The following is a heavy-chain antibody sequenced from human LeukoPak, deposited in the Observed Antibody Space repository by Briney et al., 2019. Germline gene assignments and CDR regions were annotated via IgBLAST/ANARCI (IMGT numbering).Heavy chain of an antibody. Sequence: SETLSLTCAVYGGSSSGYYWSWIRQPPGKGLEWVGEINHSGSTNYNPSLKSRVTISVDTSKNQFSLKLSSVTAADTAVYYCAKGINRRGYSYGLGGDYWGQGTLVTVSS. J-gene: IGHJ4*02. D-gene: IGHD5-18*01. CDR1: GGSSSGYY. CDR2: INHSGST. CDR3: AKGINRRGYSYGLGGDY. V-gene: IGHV4-34*01.